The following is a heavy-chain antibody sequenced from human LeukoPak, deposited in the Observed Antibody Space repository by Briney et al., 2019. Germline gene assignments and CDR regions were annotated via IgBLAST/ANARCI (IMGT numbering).Heavy chain of an antibody. CDR1: GFTFSNAW. D-gene: IGHD1-26*01. Sequence: GSLRLSCAASGFTFSNAWMSWVRQAPGKGLEGIGFVSYSGDTNYSPSFNGRVTISLDTSKSQFSLNLNSVTAADTAVYFCARGGASSRYFGYWGQGTLVTVSS. V-gene: IGHV4-59*01. CDR3: ARGGASSRYFGY. CDR2: VSYSGDT. J-gene: IGHJ4*02.